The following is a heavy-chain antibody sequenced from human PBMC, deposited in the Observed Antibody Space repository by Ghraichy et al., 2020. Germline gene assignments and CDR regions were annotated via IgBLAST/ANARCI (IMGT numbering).Heavy chain of an antibody. D-gene: IGHD2-8*01. Sequence: GGSLRLSCAASGFTFDDYARHWVRQPPGKGLEWVAGISWNSGSIDHADPVKGRFTIPKNNTKNSLYLQRNSLRAEDTALYYCAKDSAYCTNGVCYLDYGMHVWGQGTTVTVSS. J-gene: IGHJ6*02. CDR1: GFTFDDYA. CDR2: ISWNSGSI. CDR3: AKDSAYCTNGVCYLDYGMHV. V-gene: IGHV3-9*01.